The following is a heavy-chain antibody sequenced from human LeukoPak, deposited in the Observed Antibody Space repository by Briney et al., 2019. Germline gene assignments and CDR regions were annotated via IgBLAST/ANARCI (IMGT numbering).Heavy chain of an antibody. CDR2: INAGNGNT. CDR1: GGTFSSYA. D-gene: IGHD1-26*01. Sequence: GASVTVSCKASGGTFSSYAISWVRQAPGQGLEWMGWINAGNGNTKYSQKFQGRVTITRDTSASTAYMELSSLRSEDTAVYYCAREPDSGYFDYWGQGTLVTVSS. CDR3: AREPDSGYFDY. V-gene: IGHV1-3*01. J-gene: IGHJ4*02.